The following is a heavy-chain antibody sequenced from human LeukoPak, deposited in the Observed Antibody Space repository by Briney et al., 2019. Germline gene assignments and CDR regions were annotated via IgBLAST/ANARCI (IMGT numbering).Heavy chain of an antibody. Sequence: GASVKVSCKASGYTFNNYDINWVRQAPGQGLEWMGWINPNSGNTGYAQKFQGRVTITTNTSTSTAYMELSSLTSEDTAVYFCARGYSSPTTSASEGWFDPWGQGTPVTVSS. D-gene: IGHD2-15*01. CDR2: INPNSGNT. J-gene: IGHJ5*02. CDR1: GYTFNNYD. V-gene: IGHV1-8*03. CDR3: ARGYSSPTTSASEGWFDP.